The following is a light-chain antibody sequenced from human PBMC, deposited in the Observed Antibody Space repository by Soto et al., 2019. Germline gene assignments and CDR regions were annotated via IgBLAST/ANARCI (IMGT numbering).Light chain of an antibody. Sequence: IQITQSPFSSFGSVWDSSSVPCRASQPISSWLAWYQQKQGKAPKLLIYKASTLKSGVPSRFSGSGSGTEFTLTISSLQPDDFATYYCQHYNSYSEAFGQGTKVDI. CDR2: KAS. J-gene: IGKJ1*01. CDR3: QHYNSYSEA. CDR1: QPISSW. V-gene: IGKV1-5*03.